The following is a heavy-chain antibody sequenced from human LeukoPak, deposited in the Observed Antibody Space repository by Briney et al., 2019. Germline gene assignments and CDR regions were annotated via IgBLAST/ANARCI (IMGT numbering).Heavy chain of an antibody. CDR2: IIPIFGTA. CDR1: GGTFSSYA. CDR3: ARESAYDSSGYYGNDAFDI. J-gene: IGHJ3*02. V-gene: IGHV1-69*05. D-gene: IGHD3-22*01. Sequence: GASVKVSCKASGGTFSSYAISWLRQAPGQGLEWMGGIIPIFGTANYAQKFQGRVTITTDESTSTASIELSSLRSEDTAVYYCARESAYDSSGYYGNDAFDIWGQGTMVTVSS.